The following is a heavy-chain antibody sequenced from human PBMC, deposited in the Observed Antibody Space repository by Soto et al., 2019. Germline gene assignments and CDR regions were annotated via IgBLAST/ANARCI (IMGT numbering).Heavy chain of an antibody. V-gene: IGHV1-69*12. D-gene: IGHD6-19*01. CDR3: ARVEAVAGLYNYHGLDV. CDR2: IVPIFGTT. Sequence: QVQLVQSGAEVKKPGSSVKVSCKVSGGTFSNYAIDWVRLAPGHGLEWMGGIVPIFGTTYYTQKFQGRATMIADGSATTAYLEMSSVRSEDTAIYYCARVEAVAGLYNYHGLDVWGQGTAVTVSS. CDR1: GGTFSNYA. J-gene: IGHJ6*02.